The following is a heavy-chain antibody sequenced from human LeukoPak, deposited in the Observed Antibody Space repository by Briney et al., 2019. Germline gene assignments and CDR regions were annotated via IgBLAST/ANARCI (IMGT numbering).Heavy chain of an antibody. CDR2: ISNSGDST. CDR3: VKDRCDRATCPEV. V-gene: IGHV3-23*01. D-gene: IGHD2-21*01. CDR1: GFTFSTYA. J-gene: IGHJ4*02. Sequence: RGSLRLSCAASGFTFSTYAMSWVRQAPGEGLQWVSGISNSGDSTYYLDSVKGRFTISRDNSKNTLHLQMSSLRAEDTALYYCVKDRCDRATCPEVWGQGTLVTVSS.